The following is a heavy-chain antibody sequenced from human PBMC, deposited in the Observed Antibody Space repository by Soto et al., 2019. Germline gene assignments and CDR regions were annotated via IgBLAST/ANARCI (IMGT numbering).Heavy chain of an antibody. CDR3: AREATDSNCGTGCSGAFDV. CDR1: GGTISNYV. V-gene: IGHV1-69*12. Sequence: QVQLVQSGAEVKKPGSSVKVSCKASGGTISNYVITWVRQAPGHGLEWIGEIIPIFGTANYAKKLQGRVTITADESTSTAYVGLRSLRSEDTALYYCAREATDSNCGTGCSGAFDVWGQGTMVTVSS. CDR2: IIPIFGTA. D-gene: IGHD2-2*01. J-gene: IGHJ3*01.